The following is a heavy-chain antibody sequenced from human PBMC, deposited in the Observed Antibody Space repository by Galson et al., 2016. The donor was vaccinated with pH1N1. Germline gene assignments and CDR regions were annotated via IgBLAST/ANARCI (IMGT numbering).Heavy chain of an antibody. Sequence: SLRLSCAVSGFTFSTYWMTWVRQAPGKGLEWVANIKQDAGVKYYVDSVNGRFTISRDNAKNSLYLQMNSLSAEDTAVYYCATSRLSYALDVWGQGTTVTVSS. CDR2: IKQDAGVK. J-gene: IGHJ6*02. CDR3: ATSRLSYALDV. CDR1: GFTFSTYW. D-gene: IGHD6-13*01. V-gene: IGHV3-7*01.